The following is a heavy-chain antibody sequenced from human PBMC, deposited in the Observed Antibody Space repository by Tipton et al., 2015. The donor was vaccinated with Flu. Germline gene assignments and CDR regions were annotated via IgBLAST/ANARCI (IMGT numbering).Heavy chain of an antibody. CDR2: ISAYNGDE. CDR1: GYTFTNYG. D-gene: IGHD3-16*02. Sequence: QLVQSGAEVKKPGASVKFSCKGSGYTFTNYGINWVRQAPGQGLEWMGWISAYNGDENYAQKFQGRVSMTTDTSTSTAYMELRSLGYEGRAVYYWARAWSRLGELSPWGQGTLVTVST. CDR3: ARAWSRLGELSP. V-gene: IGHV1-18*01. J-gene: IGHJ5*02.